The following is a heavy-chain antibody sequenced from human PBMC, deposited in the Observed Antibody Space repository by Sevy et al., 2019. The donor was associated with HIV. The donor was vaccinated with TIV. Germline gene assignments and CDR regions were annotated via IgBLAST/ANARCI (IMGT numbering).Heavy chain of an antibody. D-gene: IGHD2-2*01. V-gene: IGHV3-23*01. J-gene: IGHJ6*02. CDR2: ISGSGDST. CDR3: AKVVVPGYIDPFYYYAYGMDV. Sequence: GGSLRLSCAASGFTFSNYAINWVRQAPGKGLEWVSRISGSGDSTFYADSVKGRFTISRDNSKNTVHLQMNSLRVEDTAVYYCAKVVVPGYIDPFYYYAYGMDVWGQGTTVTVSS. CDR1: GFTFSNYA.